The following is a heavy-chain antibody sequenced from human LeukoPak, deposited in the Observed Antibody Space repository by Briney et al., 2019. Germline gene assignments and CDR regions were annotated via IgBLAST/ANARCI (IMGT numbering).Heavy chain of an antibody. D-gene: IGHD5-18*01. V-gene: IGHV1-2*02. J-gene: IGHJ4*02. CDR2: INPNSGGT. CDR1: GYTFTGYY. CDR3: ASVDTAMVRRDY. Sequence: ASVKVSCKASGYTFTGYYTHWVRQAPGQGLEWMGWINPNSGGTNYAQKFQGRVTMTRDTSISTAYMELSRLRSDDTAVYYCASVDTAMVRRDYWGQGTLVTVSS.